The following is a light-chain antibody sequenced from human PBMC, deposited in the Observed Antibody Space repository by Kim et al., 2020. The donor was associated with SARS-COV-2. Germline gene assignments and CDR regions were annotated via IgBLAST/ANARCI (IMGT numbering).Light chain of an antibody. Sequence: DIQMTQSPSSLSASVGDRVTITCRASQGINNYLAWFQQKPGEAPKSLIFAASSLQSGVPPRFSGSGSGTDFTLTIISLQPEDFGIYYCRRYYSNPVAFGQGTRREIK. J-gene: IGKJ5*01. CDR1: QGINNY. CDR2: AAS. V-gene: IGKV1-16*01. CDR3: RRYYSNPVA.